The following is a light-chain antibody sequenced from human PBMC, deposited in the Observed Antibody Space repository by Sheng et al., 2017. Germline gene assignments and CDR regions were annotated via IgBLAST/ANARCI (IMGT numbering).Light chain of an antibody. Sequence: EIVMTQSPATLSVSPGGRATLSCRASQSVSSYLAWYQQKPGRAPRLLIYGASTRATGISGRFSGSGSGTEFTLTINRLEPEDFAVYYCQQYGTSGVLFGGGTKVEIK. V-gene: IGKV3-15*01. CDR1: QSVSSY. J-gene: IGKJ4*01. CDR2: GAS. CDR3: QQYGTSGVL.